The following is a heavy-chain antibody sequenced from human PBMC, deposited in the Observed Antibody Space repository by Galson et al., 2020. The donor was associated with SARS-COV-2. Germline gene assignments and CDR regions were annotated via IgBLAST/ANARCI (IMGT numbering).Heavy chain of an antibody. J-gene: IGHJ2*01. D-gene: IGHD3-16*01. Sequence: GESLKISCAASGFTFRDYTMIWVRPAPGTGLEWVSSIFGSGSHRYYADSVKGRFTISRDSAKSSLYLQMNSLGADDTAVYYCARDLGPAPMIKWYFDLWGRGATVTVSS. V-gene: IGHV3-21*01. CDR3: ARDLGPAPMIKWYFDL. CDR1: GFTFRDYT. CDR2: IFGSGSHR.